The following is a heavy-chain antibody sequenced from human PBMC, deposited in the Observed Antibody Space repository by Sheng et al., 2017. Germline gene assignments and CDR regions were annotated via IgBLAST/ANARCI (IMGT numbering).Heavy chain of an antibody. CDR2: VNHSGST. CDR1: GGSFSGYY. J-gene: IGHJ6*02. Sequence: QVQLQQWGAGLLKPSETLSLTCAVYGGSFSGYYWSWIRQPPREGAWSGLGKVNHSGSTNYNPSLKSRVTISVDTSKNQFSLKLSSVTAADTAVYYCARAPSYYYGSGSYPVYYYGMDVWGQGTTVTVSS. D-gene: IGHD3-10*01. V-gene: IGHV4-34*01. CDR3: ARAPSYYYGSGSYPVYYYGMDV.